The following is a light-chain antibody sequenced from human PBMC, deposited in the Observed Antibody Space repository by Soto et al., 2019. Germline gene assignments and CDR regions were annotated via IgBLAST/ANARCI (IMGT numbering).Light chain of an antibody. V-gene: IGKV3D-15*01. Sequence: EIVMTQSPATLSVSPGDRAILSCRASQSVSSNLAWYQQKPGQAPRLLMYGALTRATGIPARFSGSGSGTEFTLTISSLQSEDFALYFCQQYNNWPPLTFGGGTKVEIK. CDR3: QQYNNWPPLT. J-gene: IGKJ4*01. CDR1: QSVSSN. CDR2: GAL.